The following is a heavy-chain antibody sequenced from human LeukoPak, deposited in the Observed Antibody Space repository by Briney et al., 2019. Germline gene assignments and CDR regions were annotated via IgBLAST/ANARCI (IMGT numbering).Heavy chain of an antibody. J-gene: IGHJ4*02. V-gene: IGHV4-39*01. D-gene: IGHD2-8*02. Sequence: TSETLSLTCTVSGGSVSSYYWGWIRQPPGKGLEWIGSIYYSGSTYYNPSLKSRVTISVDTSKNQFSLKLSSVTAADTAVYYCATQSTGDIDYWGQGTLVTVSS. CDR1: GGSVSSYY. CDR3: ATQSTGDIDY. CDR2: IYYSGST.